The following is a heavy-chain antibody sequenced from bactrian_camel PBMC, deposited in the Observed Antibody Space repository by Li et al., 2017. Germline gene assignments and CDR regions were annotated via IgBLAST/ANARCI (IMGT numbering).Heavy chain of an antibody. Sequence: VQLVESGGGLVQAGGSLRLSCGSSSGHTGRVYCMAWFRLAPGKEREGVVALASDGSTWYADSVKGRFTISKDNAKRTLYLQMDRLKVEDSAMYYCAADYRPSFTVGVADILSFAYTGKGTQVTVS. CDR2: LASDGST. V-gene: IGHV3S57*01. J-gene: IGHJ4*01. CDR1: GHTGRVYC. D-gene: IGHD5*01.